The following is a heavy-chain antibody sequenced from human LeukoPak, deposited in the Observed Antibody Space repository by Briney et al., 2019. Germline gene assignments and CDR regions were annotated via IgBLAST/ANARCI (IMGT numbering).Heavy chain of an antibody. CDR2: IYYSGST. CDR3: ARDRAGRFGDHIDY. J-gene: IGHJ4*02. CDR1: GVSISSSSYY. Sequence: SETLSLTCTVSGVSISSSSYYWGWLRQPPGKGLEWIGSIYYSGSTYYNPSLKSRVTISVDTSKNQFSLKLSSVTAADTAVYYCARDRAGRFGDHIDYWGQGTLVTVSS. D-gene: IGHD3-10*01. V-gene: IGHV4-39*07.